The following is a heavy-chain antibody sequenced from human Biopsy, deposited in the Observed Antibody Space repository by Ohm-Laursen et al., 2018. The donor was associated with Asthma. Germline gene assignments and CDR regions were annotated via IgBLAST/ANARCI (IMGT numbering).Heavy chain of an antibody. CDR3: AREAATAGFFDP. D-gene: IGHD6-13*01. Sequence: SETLSLTCIVSGASISSDGYYWFWVRQHPGKGLELIGYIYSSGGTCYNPSLKSRVTISMDRSKNQFSLKVNSVTAADTAVYYCAREAATAGFFDPWGQGSLVTVSS. CDR2: IYSSGGT. CDR1: GASISSDGYY. J-gene: IGHJ5*02. V-gene: IGHV4-31*03.